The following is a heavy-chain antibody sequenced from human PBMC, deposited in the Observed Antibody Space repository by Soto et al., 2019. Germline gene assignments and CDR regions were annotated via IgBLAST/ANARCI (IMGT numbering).Heavy chain of an antibody. D-gene: IGHD1-1*01. V-gene: IGHV3-7*01. CDR2: IDEDGSEY. Sequence: EVHLEESGGGLVHPGGSLRLSCAASGFTFSSYWMNWVRQAPGKGLEWVAHIDEDGSEYNDAESVRGRFTISRDNAKNTLYLQMNSLRAADTAVYYCARTGAGHHDFLDYWGQGILVSVSS. CDR1: GFTFSSYW. J-gene: IGHJ4*02. CDR3: ARTGAGHHDFLDY.